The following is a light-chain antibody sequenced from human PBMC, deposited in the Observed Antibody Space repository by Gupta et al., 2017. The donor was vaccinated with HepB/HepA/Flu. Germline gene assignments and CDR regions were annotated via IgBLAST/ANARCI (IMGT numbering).Light chain of an antibody. CDR1: QSISSY. J-gene: IGKJ1*01. CDR3: QQSYRTPVT. Sequence: DIQMTQSPSSLSASVRDRVTITCRASQSISSYLNWYQQKPGKAPKVLIHAASTLQSGVPSRFSGSGSGTDFTLTISNLQPEDFATYYCQQSYRTPVTFGQGTKVEIQ. V-gene: IGKV1-39*01. CDR2: AAS.